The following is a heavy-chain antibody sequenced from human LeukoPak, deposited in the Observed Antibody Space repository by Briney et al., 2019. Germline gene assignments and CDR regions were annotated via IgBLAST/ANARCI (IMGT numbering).Heavy chain of an antibody. CDR3: AKDRANWAIDD. V-gene: IGHV3-69-1*01. CDR2: IGGDGIA. Sequence: GGSLRLSCVASGFTFTDHPMNWVRQAPGKGLEWISYIGGDGIAFYADSVRGRFTASKDDARKSMYLQMNSLRVEDTAVYYCAKDRANWAIDDWGQGTQVTASS. CDR1: GFTFTDHP. D-gene: IGHD3-16*01. J-gene: IGHJ4*02.